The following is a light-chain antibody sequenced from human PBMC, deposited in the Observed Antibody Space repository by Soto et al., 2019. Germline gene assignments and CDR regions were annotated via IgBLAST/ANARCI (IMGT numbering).Light chain of an antibody. CDR3: QEYGMSRT. CDR2: AAS. V-gene: IGKV3-20*01. J-gene: IGKJ1*01. Sequence: EIVLTQSPGTLSLSPGERATLSCRASQSVSSSFLARYQQRPGQAPRLLIYAASNKAPGIPDRFSGSGSGTDFTLTISRLEPEDFAVYYCQEYGMSRTFGQGTKVEIK. CDR1: QSVSSSF.